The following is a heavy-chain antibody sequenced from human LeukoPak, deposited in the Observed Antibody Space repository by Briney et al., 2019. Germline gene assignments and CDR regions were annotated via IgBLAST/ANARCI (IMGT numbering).Heavy chain of an antibody. J-gene: IGHJ4*02. D-gene: IGHD5-24*01. CDR1: GFTFSDYY. V-gene: IGHV3-11*01. Sequence: TGGSLRLSCAASGFTFSDYYMSWIRQAPGKGLEWVSYISSSGSTIYYADSVKGRFTISRDNAKNSLYLQMNSLRAEDTAVYYCARAPDGYKAHFDYWGQGTLVTVSS. CDR3: ARAPDGYKAHFDY. CDR2: ISSSGSTI.